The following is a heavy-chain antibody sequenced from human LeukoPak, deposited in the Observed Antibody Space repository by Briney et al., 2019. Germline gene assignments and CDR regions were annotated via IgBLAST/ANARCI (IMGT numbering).Heavy chain of an antibody. CDR1: GFTFNNHW. V-gene: IGHV3-7*01. Sequence: QAGGSLRLSCAASGFTFNNHWMSWVRQAPGKGLEWVANIKQDGSEKYYVDSVKGRFTISRDNAKNSLYLQMNSLRAEDTAVYYCARERAWHDAFDIWGQGTSVTVSS. CDR2: IKQDGSEK. J-gene: IGHJ3*02. CDR3: ARERAWHDAFDI.